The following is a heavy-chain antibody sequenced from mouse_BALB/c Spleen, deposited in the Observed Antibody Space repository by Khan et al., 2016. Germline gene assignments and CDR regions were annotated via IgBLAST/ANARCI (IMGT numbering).Heavy chain of an antibody. CDR3: TREGYYPY. V-gene: IGHV14-3*02. CDR1: GFNIKDTY. D-gene: IGHD2-3*01. CDR2: IDPANVNT. J-gene: IGHJ2*01. Sequence: VQLKESGAELVKPGASVKLSCTASGFNIKDTYMHWVKQRPEQGLEWIGRIDPANVNTKYDPKFQGKATITADTSSNTAYLQLSSLTSEDTAVYYCTREGYYPYWGQGTILTVSS.